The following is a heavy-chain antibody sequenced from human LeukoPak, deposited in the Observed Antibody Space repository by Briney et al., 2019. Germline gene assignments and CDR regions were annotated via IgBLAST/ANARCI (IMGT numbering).Heavy chain of an antibody. J-gene: IGHJ5*02. CDR3: ARDWGGLRFLEWSHKGYWFDP. D-gene: IGHD3-3*01. CDR1: GGTFSSYT. Sequence: SVKVSCKASGGTFSSYTISWVRQAPGQGLEWMGRIIPILGIANYAQKFQGRVTITADKSTSTAYMELSSLRSEDTAVYYCARDWGGLRFLEWSHKGYWFDPWGQGTLVTLSS. CDR2: IIPILGIA. V-gene: IGHV1-69*04.